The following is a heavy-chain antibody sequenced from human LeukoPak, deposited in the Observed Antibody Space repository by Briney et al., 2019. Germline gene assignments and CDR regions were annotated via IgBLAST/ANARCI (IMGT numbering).Heavy chain of an antibody. Sequence: SETLSLTCTVAGGSISSRSYYWGWIRQPPGKGLEWIGSIFYSGTTYYNPSLKSRVAISVDTSKNQFSLRLSSVTAADTAVYYCASENCSGTSCSSFDYWGQGTLVTVSS. J-gene: IGHJ4*02. D-gene: IGHD2-2*01. CDR3: ASENCSGTSCSSFDY. CDR2: IFYSGTT. V-gene: IGHV4-39*01. CDR1: GGSISSRSYY.